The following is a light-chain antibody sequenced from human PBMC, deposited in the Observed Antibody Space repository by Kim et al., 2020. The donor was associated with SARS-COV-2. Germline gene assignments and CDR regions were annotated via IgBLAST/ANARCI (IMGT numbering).Light chain of an antibody. CDR2: RDN. Sequence: SYELTQPLSVSVALGQTARLTCGGNNIQSKNVYWYQQKPGQAPVLVIYRDNNRPSGIPERFSGSNSGNTATLTISRAQAGDEADYYCQVWDSSSYVFGTGTKVTVL. J-gene: IGLJ1*01. CDR3: QVWDSSSYV. CDR1: NIQSKN. V-gene: IGLV3-9*01.